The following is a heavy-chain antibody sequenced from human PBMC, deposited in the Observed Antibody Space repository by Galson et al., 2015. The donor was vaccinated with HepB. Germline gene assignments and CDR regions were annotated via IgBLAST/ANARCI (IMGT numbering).Heavy chain of an antibody. V-gene: IGHV3-30-3*01. CDR3: AREGVAAGGGYFDD. J-gene: IGHJ4*02. CDR2: ISYDGSNK. D-gene: IGHD6-13*01. Sequence: SLRLSCAASGFTFSSYAMHWVRQAPGKGLEWVAVISYDGSNKYYADSVKGRFTISRDNSKNTLYLQMNSLRAEDTAVYYCAREGVAAGGGYFDDWGQGTLVTVSS. CDR1: GFTFSSYA.